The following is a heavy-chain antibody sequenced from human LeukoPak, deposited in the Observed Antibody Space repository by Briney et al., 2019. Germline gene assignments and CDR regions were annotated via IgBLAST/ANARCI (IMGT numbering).Heavy chain of an antibody. CDR3: AKDVEPAVAAGFDY. D-gene: IGHD6-19*01. CDR1: GFTFSSYS. V-gene: IGHV3-21*01. Sequence: GGSLRLSCAASGFTFSSYSMNWVRQAPGKGLEWVSSISSSSSYIYYADSVKGRFTISRDNSKNTLYLQMNSLRAEDTAVYYCAKDVEPAVAAGFDYWGQGTLVTVSS. CDR2: ISSSSSYI. J-gene: IGHJ4*02.